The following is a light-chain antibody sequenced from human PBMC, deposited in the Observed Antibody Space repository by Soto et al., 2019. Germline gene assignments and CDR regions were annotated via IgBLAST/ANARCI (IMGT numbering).Light chain of an antibody. CDR3: SSYTSSSTLDV. Sequence: QSVLTQPASVSGSPGQPITISCTGTSSDVGGYNYVSWYQQHPGKAPKLMIYDVSNRPSGVSNRFSGSKSGNTASLTISGLQADDEADYYCSSYTSSSTLDVFGTGTKVTVL. CDR1: SSDVGGYNY. CDR2: DVS. J-gene: IGLJ1*01. V-gene: IGLV2-14*01.